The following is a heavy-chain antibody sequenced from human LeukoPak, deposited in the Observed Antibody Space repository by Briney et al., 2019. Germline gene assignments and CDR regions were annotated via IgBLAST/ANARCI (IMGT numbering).Heavy chain of an antibody. V-gene: IGHV4-61*02. CDR3: ARGLPAGIRHYYFDY. D-gene: IGHD1-1*01. CDR2: IYTSGST. Sequence: SQTLSLTCTVSGGSISGGNYYWTWLRQPAGKGLEWIGRIYTSGSTNYNPSLKSRVTISVDTSKNQFSLKLSSVTAADTAVYYCARGLPAGIRHYYFDYWGQGTLVTVSS. J-gene: IGHJ4*02. CDR1: GGSISGGNYY.